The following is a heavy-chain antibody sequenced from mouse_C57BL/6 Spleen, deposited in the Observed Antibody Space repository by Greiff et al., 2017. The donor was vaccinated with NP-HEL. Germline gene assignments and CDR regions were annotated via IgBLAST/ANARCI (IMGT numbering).Heavy chain of an antibody. Sequence: VQLQQSGAELVRPGASVTLSCKASGYTFTDYEMHWVKQTPVHGLEWIGAIDPETGGTAYNQKFKGKAILTADKSSSTAYMELRSLTSEDSAVYYCTRSWLGRDYWGQGTTLTVSS. D-gene: IGHD4-1*01. CDR1: GYTFTDYE. J-gene: IGHJ2*01. V-gene: IGHV1-15*01. CDR3: TRSWLGRDY. CDR2: IDPETGGT.